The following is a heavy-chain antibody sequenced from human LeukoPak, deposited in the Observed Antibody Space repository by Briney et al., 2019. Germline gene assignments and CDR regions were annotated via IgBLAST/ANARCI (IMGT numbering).Heavy chain of an antibody. CDR1: GFTFSDYY. J-gene: IGHJ6*03. V-gene: IGHV3-11*04. Sequence: GGSLRLSCAASGFTFSDYYMSWIRQAPGKGLEWVSYISSSGYTTHYADSVKGRFTISRDNAKNSLYLQMNSLRAEDTAVYYCARDKYSSNWYYYYYMDVWGKGTTVTVS. D-gene: IGHD6-13*01. CDR2: ISSSGYTT. CDR3: ARDKYSSNWYYYYYMDV.